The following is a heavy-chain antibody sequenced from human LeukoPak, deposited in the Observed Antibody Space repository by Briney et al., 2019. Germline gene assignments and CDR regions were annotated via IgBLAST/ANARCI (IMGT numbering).Heavy chain of an antibody. D-gene: IGHD3-10*01. CDR3: EKDNGGPFDY. J-gene: IGHJ4*02. CDR2: ISSSSSYL. Sequence: PGGALILACAASGFTFRSYSGNWGRQAPGKGLEWVSSISSSSSYLYYADSVKGRFTISRDNAKNSLYLQMNSLRAEATAVYSCEKDNGGPFDYWGQGTLVTVSS. CDR1: GFTFRSYS. V-gene: IGHV3-21*01.